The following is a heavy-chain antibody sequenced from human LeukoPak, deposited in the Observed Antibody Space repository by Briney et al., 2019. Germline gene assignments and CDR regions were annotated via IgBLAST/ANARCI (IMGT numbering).Heavy chain of an antibody. J-gene: IGHJ4*02. D-gene: IGHD3/OR15-3a*01. CDR1: GFTLSDYY. CDR2: SSSSGTTI. Sequence: GGSLRLSCAASGFTLSDYYMSWIRQAPGKGLEWVSYSSSSGTTIYYADFVKGRFAISRDNAKNSLYLQMNSLRAEDTAVYYCARRRDFIDYWGQGTLVTVSS. CDR3: ARRRDFIDY. V-gene: IGHV3-11*01.